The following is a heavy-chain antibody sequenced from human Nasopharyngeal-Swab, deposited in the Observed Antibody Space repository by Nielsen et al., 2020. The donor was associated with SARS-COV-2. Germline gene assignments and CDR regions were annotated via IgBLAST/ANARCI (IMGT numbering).Heavy chain of an antibody. CDR3: ARSLGAEVLAVEHY. J-gene: IGHJ4*02. D-gene: IGHD3-10*01. CDR1: GFIFSDYT. V-gene: IGHV3-21*01. Sequence: GEFLKISCAASGFIFSDYTINWVRQAPGKGLEWVASISSTSRYIFYADSVRGRFTISRDNAKTSAFLQMDRLRVGDAGVYYCARSLGAEVLAVEHYWGQGTPVTVSS. CDR2: ISSTSRYI.